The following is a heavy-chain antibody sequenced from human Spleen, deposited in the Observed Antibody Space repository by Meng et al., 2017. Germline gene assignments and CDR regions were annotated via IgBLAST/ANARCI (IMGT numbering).Heavy chain of an antibody. J-gene: IGHJ4*02. CDR3: AGDRQWLI. Sequence: QVQLVQSWSELKKPGASVKVSCKASGYSFSTYTLNWVRQAPGQRLEWMGWINAGNGNTKYSQKFQGRVTITRDTSASTAYMELSSLRSEDTAMYYCAGDRQWLIWGQGTLVTVSS. D-gene: IGHD6-19*01. CDR1: GYSFSTYT. CDR2: INAGNGNT. V-gene: IGHV1-3*01.